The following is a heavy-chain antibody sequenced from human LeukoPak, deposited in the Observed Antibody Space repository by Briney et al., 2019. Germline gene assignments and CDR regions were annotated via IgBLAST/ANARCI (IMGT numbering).Heavy chain of an antibody. CDR2: IWYDGSNK. CDR1: GFTFSSYG. Sequence: GGSLRLSCAASGFTFSSYGMHWVRQAPGKGLEWVAIIWYDGSNKYYADSVKGRFTISRDNSKNTLYLQTNSLRAEDTAVYYCARDHCTSTSCYSLDYWGQGTLVTVSS. J-gene: IGHJ4*02. CDR3: ARDHCTSTSCYSLDY. D-gene: IGHD2-2*01. V-gene: IGHV3-33*01.